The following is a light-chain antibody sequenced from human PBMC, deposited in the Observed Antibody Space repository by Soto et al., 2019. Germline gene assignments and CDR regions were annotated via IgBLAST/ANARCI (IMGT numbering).Light chain of an antibody. CDR1: QSISAY. CDR3: QESYSTPSVT. Sequence: EIEVTQSPSSMSASVGDRVTITCRASQSISAYLNWYQQKPGKAPKLLIYAASSLQSGVPSRFSGSGSGTDFTLTISSLQPEDFATYYCQESYSTPSVTFGPGTTVDI. J-gene: IGKJ3*01. CDR2: AAS. V-gene: IGKV1-39*01.